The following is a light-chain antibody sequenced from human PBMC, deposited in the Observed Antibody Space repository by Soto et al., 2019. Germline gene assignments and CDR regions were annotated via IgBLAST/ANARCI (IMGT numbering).Light chain of an antibody. CDR2: KAS. J-gene: IGKJ2*01. CDR3: QQYKSYSFT. V-gene: IGKV1-5*03. Sequence: DIQMTQSPSTLSASVGDRVTITCRASQTIGTWLAWYQQKPGKAPKLLIYKASSLESGVPSRFSGSGSGTEFTLTISSLQPDDFATYYCQQYKSYSFTFGQGTKLGIK. CDR1: QTIGTW.